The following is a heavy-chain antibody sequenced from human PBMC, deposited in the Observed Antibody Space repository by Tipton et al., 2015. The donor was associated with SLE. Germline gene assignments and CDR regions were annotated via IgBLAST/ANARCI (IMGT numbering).Heavy chain of an antibody. V-gene: IGHV3-7*01. CDR2: MKQDGSEK. CDR1: GFTFSRYW. J-gene: IGHJ6*03. CDR3: ARDPGSYDFWSRAYMDV. Sequence: SLRLSCAASGFTFSRYWMSWVRQAPGKGLEWVANMKQDGSEKYYVDSVKGRFTISRDNAKKSLYLQMNSLRAEDTAVYYCARDPGSYDFWSRAYMDVWGKGTTVSVSS. D-gene: IGHD3-3*01.